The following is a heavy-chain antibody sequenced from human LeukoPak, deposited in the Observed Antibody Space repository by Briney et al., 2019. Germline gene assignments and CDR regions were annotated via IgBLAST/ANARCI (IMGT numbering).Heavy chain of an antibody. D-gene: IGHD6-13*01. CDR1: GFTFSSYA. V-gene: IGHV3-30*03. J-gene: IGHJ6*02. Sequence: GRSLRLSCAASGFTFSSYAMHWVRQAPGKGLDWVAVIPYDGNNKYYADSVKGRFTISRDNSQNTLHLQMNNLRVEDTAVYYCARGGTGYSSNWNGLDYHYHAIDVWGQGTTVIVSS. CDR2: IPYDGNNK. CDR3: ARGGTGYSSNWNGLDYHYHAIDV.